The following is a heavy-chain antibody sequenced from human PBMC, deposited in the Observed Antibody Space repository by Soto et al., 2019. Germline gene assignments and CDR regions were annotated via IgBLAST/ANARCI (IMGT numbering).Heavy chain of an antibody. Sequence: QVQLQESGPGLVKPSGTLSLTCAVSGGSISSSNWWSWVRQPPGKGLEWIGEIYHSGSTNYNPSPKCRATIPIDKSNNQFSLKLSSVTAAGTAVYYCARIAAAGTNLDYWGQGTLVTVSS. D-gene: IGHD6-13*01. CDR3: ARIAAAGTNLDY. V-gene: IGHV4-4*02. J-gene: IGHJ4*02. CDR1: GGSISSSNW. CDR2: IYHSGST.